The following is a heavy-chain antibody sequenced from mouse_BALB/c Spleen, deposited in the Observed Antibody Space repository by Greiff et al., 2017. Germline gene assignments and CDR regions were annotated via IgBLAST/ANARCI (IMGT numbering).Heavy chain of an antibody. V-gene: IGHV5-6*01. J-gene: IGHJ1*01. CDR2: ISSGGSYT. Sequence: VQLVESGGDLVKPGGSLKLSCAASGFTFSSYGMSWVRQTPDKRLEWVATISSGGSYTYYPDSVKGRFPISRDNAKNTLYLQMSSLKSEDTAMYYCARQGGITTATILWYFDVWGAGTTVTVSS. CDR3: ARQGGITTATILWYFDV. D-gene: IGHD1-2*01. CDR1: GFTFSSYG.